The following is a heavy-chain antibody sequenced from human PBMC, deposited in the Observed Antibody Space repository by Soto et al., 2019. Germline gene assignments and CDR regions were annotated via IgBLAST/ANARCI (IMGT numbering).Heavy chain of an antibody. CDR2: IIPIVGTA. J-gene: IGHJ6*02. CDR3: ARDKVGYYDSSGYYRVSVPPDYYYGMDV. D-gene: IGHD3-22*01. Sequence: QVQLVQSGAEVKKPGASVKVSCKASGGTFSSYAISWVRQAPGQGLEWMGGIIPIVGTANYAQKFQGRVTITADESTSSAYMELSSLRSEGTAVYYWARDKVGYYDSSGYYRVSVPPDYYYGMDVWGQGTTVPVSS. V-gene: IGHV1-69*01. CDR1: GGTFSSYA.